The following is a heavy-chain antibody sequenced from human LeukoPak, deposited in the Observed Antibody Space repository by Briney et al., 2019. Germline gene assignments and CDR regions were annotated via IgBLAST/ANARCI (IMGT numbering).Heavy chain of an antibody. D-gene: IGHD2-2*01. CDR2: IYHSGST. CDR1: GYSLSSGYY. Sequence: SETLSLTCTVSGYSLSSGYYWGWIRQPPGKGLEWIGSIYHSGSTYYNPSLKSRVTISVDTSKNQFSLKLSSVTAADTAVYYCARDALYQLLAGGYMDVWGKGTTVT. CDR3: ARDALYQLLAGGYMDV. J-gene: IGHJ6*03. V-gene: IGHV4-38-2*02.